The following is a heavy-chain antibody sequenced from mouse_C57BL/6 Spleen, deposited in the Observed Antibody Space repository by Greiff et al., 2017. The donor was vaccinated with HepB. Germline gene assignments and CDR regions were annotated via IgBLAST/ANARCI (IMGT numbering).Heavy chain of an antibody. J-gene: IGHJ2*01. V-gene: IGHV5-6*01. CDR3: ARQDYFDY. CDR1: GFTFSSYG. CDR2: ISSGGSYT. Sequence: EVKVVESGGDLVKLGGSLKLSCAASGFTFSSYGMSWVRQTPDKRLEWVATISSGGSYTYYPDSVKGRFTISRDNAKNTLYLQMSSLKSEDTAMYYCARQDYFDYWGQGTTLTVSS.